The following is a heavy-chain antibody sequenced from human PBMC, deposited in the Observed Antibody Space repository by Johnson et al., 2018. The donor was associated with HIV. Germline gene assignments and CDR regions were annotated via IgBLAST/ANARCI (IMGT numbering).Heavy chain of an antibody. D-gene: IGHD6-6*01. CDR3: ARSQPEEYSSSSDACDI. J-gene: IGHJ3*02. Sequence: EVQLVESGGGLVQPGGSLRLSCAASGFTVSSNYMSWVRQAPGKGLEWVSVIYSGGSTYYADSVKGRFTISSDNSKNTLYLQMNSLRAEDTAVYYCARSQPEEYSSSSDACDIWCQGTMVTVSS. CDR1: GFTVSSNY. CDR2: IYSGGST. V-gene: IGHV3-66*01.